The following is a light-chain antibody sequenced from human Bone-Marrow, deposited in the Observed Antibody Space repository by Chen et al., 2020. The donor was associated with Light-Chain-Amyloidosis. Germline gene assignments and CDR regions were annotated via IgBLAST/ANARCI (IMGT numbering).Light chain of an antibody. CDR2: RNN. Sequence: QSVLSHPPSALGTPGQRVTISGPGASSNFGINSVYWYQHLPGAAPNLLHHRNNQRPSGVPDRFSASKSGTSAFLAISGLRSEDEADYYCAAEDGSLSGYVFGTGTKVIVL. J-gene: IGLJ1*01. V-gene: IGLV1-47*01. CDR1: SSNFGINS. CDR3: AAEDGSLSGYV.